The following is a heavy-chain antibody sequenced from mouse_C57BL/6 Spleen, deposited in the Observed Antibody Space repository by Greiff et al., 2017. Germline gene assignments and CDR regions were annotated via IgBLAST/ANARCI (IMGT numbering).Heavy chain of an antibody. V-gene: IGHV1-52*01. CDR1: GYTFTSYW. J-gene: IGHJ4*01. CDR2: IDPSDSET. CDR3: ASDYGSSYAMDY. D-gene: IGHD1-1*01. Sequence: QVQLKQPGAELVRPGSSVKLSCKASGYTFTSYWMHWVKQRPIQGLEWIGNIDPSDSETHYNQKFKDKATLTVDKSSSTAYMQLSSLTSEDSAVYYCASDYGSSYAMDYWGQGTSVTVSS.